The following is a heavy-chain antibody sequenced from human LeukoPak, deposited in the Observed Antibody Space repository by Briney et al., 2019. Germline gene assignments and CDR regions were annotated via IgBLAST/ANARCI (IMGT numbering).Heavy chain of an antibody. Sequence: GGSLRLSCAASGFTFSDYYMKWVRQAPGKGLEWVSSISSSSSYIYYADSVKGRFTISRDNAKNSLYLQMNSLRAEDTAVYYCAREPRDYYDFWSGYDIWGQGTMVTVSS. CDR3: AREPRDYYDFWSGYDI. CDR1: GFTFSDYY. CDR2: ISSSSSYI. D-gene: IGHD3-3*01. V-gene: IGHV3-21*01. J-gene: IGHJ3*02.